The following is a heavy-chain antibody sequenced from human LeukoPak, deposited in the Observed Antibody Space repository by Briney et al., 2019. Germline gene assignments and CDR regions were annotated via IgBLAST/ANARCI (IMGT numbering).Heavy chain of an antibody. CDR2: VDTSGRT. CDR1: GGSISGYY. Sequence: SDTLSLTCTVSGGSISGYYWSWIRQPAGKGLEWIGHVDTSGRTNYNSSLMSRVTMSVDTSKNQFSLRLTSVTAADTAVYYCARHWSYSVAQFGRYYWFDPWGQGTLVTVSS. D-gene: IGHD3-10*01. J-gene: IGHJ5*02. CDR3: ARHWSYSVAQFGRYYWFDP. V-gene: IGHV4-4*07.